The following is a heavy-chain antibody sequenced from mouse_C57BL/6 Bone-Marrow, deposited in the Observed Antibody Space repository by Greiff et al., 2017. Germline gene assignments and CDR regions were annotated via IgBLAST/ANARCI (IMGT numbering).Heavy chain of an antibody. CDR2: IYPGRGST. CDR1: GYTFTSYW. J-gene: IGHJ1*03. Sequence: QVQLQQPGAELVKPGASVKMSCKASGYTFTSYWITWVKQRPGQGLEWIGDIYPGRGSTNYIEKFKSKATLTVDTSSSTAYMQLSSLTSEDSAVYYGARGGGYDYDGYFDVWGTGATVTGSS. D-gene: IGHD2-4*01. CDR3: ARGGGYDYDGYFDV. V-gene: IGHV1-55*01.